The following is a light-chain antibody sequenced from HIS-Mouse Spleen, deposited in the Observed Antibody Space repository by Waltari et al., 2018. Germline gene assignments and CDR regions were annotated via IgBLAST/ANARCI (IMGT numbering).Light chain of an antibody. Sequence: SYELTQPPSVSVSPGQTARITCSGDALPKKYAYWYQQKSGQAPVLVIYEDSKRPSGIPGRCSGSSSGTMATLTISGAQVEDEAEYYCYSTDSSGNHRVFGGGTKLTVL. J-gene: IGLJ2*01. CDR2: EDS. CDR1: ALPKKY. CDR3: YSTDSSGNHRV. V-gene: IGLV3-10*01.